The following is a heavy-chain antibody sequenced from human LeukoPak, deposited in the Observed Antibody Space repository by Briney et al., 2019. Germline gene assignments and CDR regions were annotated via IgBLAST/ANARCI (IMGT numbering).Heavy chain of an antibody. CDR3: ARGRRNYYGSGSYGAFDI. Sequence: ASVKVSCKASGYTFTSYYMHWVRQAPGQGLEWMGIINPSGGSTSYAQKFQGRVTMTRDTSTSTVYMELSSLRSEDTAVYYCARGRRNYYGSGSYGAFDIWGQGTMVTVSS. CDR2: INPSGGST. V-gene: IGHV1-46*01. D-gene: IGHD3-10*01. CDR1: GYTFTSYY. J-gene: IGHJ3*02.